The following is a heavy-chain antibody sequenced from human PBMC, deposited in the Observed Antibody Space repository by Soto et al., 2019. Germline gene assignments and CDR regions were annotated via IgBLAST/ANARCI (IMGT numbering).Heavy chain of an antibody. D-gene: IGHD3-3*01. V-gene: IGHV1-24*01. J-gene: IGHJ4*02. CDR3: ATRDFWSGSTHYFDY. Sequence: QVQLVQSGAEVKKPGASVKVSCKVSGYTLTELSMHWVRQAPGKGLERMGGFDPEDGETRYAQKFQGRVTMTEDTSTDTAYMELSSLRSEDTAVYYCATRDFWSGSTHYFDYWGQGTLVTVSS. CDR2: FDPEDGET. CDR1: GYTLTELS.